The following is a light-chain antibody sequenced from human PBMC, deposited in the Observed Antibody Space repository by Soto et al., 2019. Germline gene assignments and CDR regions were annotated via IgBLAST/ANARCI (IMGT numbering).Light chain of an antibody. CDR3: MQALQTLMYT. CDR2: LGS. V-gene: IGKV2-28*01. CDR1: QSLLHSNGYNY. J-gene: IGKJ2*01. Sequence: DIVMTQSPLSLPVTPGEPASISCRSSQSLLHSNGYNYLGWYLQKPGQSPQLLIYLGSNRASGVPARFSGSGSGTDFTLKISRVEAEDVGVYYCMQALQTLMYTFGQGTKLEIK.